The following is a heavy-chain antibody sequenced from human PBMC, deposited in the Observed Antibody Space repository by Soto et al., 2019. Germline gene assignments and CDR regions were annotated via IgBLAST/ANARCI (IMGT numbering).Heavy chain of an antibody. D-gene: IGHD2-21*02. CDR2: IYHSGST. J-gene: IGHJ3*02. CDR3: ASATIVVVTAIDAFDI. Sequence: SETLSLTCAVSGGSISSSNWWSWVRQPPGKGLEWIGEIYHSGSTNYNPSLKSRVTISVDKSKNQFSLKLSSVTAADTAVYYCASATIVVVTAIDAFDIWGQGTMVT. V-gene: IGHV4-4*02. CDR1: GGSISSSNW.